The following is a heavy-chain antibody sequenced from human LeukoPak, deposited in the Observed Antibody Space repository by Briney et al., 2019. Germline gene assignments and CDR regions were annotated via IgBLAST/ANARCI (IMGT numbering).Heavy chain of an antibody. CDR2: INHSGST. CDR1: GGSFSGYY. Sequence: SETLSLTCAVYGGSFSGYYWSWIRQPPGKGLEWIGEINHSGSTNYNPSLKSRVTISVDTSKNQFSLKLSSVTAADTAVYYCARAYRYYYDSSGYGPWFDSWGQGTLVTVSS. J-gene: IGHJ5*01. V-gene: IGHV4-34*01. D-gene: IGHD3-22*01. CDR3: ARAYRYYYDSSGYGPWFDS.